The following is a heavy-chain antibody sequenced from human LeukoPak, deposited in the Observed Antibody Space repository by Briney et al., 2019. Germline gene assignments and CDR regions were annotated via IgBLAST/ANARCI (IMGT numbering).Heavy chain of an antibody. D-gene: IGHD6-13*01. J-gene: IGHJ6*03. CDR2: IYYSGST. Sequence: SETLSLTCTVSGGSISSYYWSWIRQPPGKGLEWIGYIYYSGSTNHNPSLKSRVTISVDTSKNQFSLKLSSVTAADTAVYYCARTYSSSWYTTNYYYYYYYMDVWGKGTTVTVSS. CDR3: ARTYSSSWYTTNYYYYYYYMDV. CDR1: GGSISSYY. V-gene: IGHV4-59*01.